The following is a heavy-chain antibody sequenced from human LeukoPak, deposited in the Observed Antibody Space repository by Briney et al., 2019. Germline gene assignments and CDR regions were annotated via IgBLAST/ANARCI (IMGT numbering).Heavy chain of an antibody. CDR3: ARVDRLEMATMTDY. Sequence: SETLSLTCAVYGGSFSDYFWSWVRQPPGRGLEWIGEINQSGSSTYNPSLKSRVTMSVDTSKNQLSLQMTSVTAADTAVYYCARVDRLEMATMTDYWGQGTLVTVSS. D-gene: IGHD5-24*01. CDR2: INQSGSS. V-gene: IGHV4-34*01. J-gene: IGHJ4*02. CDR1: GGSFSDYF.